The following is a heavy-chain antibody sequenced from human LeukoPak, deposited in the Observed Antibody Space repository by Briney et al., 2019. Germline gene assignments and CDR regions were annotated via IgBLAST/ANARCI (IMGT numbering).Heavy chain of an antibody. CDR3: AKDPVAEPRYGMDV. Sequence: GGSLRLSCTASGFTFSHFSMNWVRQAPGKGLEWVSAISGSGGSTYYADSVKGRFTISRDNSKNTLYLQMNSLRAEDTAVYYCAKDPVAEPRYGMDVWGQGTTVTVSS. D-gene: IGHD2-15*01. J-gene: IGHJ6*02. V-gene: IGHV3-23*01. CDR2: ISGSGGST. CDR1: GFTFSHFS.